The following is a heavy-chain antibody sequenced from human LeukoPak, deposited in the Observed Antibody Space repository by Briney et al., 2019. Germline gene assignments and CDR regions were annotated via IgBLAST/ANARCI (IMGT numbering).Heavy chain of an antibody. CDR2: IKQDGSEK. V-gene: IGHV3-7*01. CDR1: GFTFSSYW. CDR3: AIIRDAFDI. J-gene: IGHJ3*02. D-gene: IGHD3-3*02. Sequence: GGSLRLSCAASGFTFSSYWMSWVRQAPGKGLEWVANIKQDGSEKYYVDSVKGRFTISRDNSKNTLYLQMNSLRAEDTAVYYCAIIRDAFDIWGQGTMVTVSS.